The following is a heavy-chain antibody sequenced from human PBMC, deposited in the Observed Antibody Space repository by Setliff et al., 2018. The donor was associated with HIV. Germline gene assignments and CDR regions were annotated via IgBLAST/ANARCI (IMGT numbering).Heavy chain of an antibody. D-gene: IGHD2-21*02. CDR3: SGGACDKGLDP. CDR2: IYYTGTT. V-gene: IGHV4-31*11. CDR1: GGSINTGGYY. Sequence: PSETLSLTCVVSGGSINTGGYYWTWIRQVPGKGLEWIGSIYYTGTTNYNPSLESRLTISIDTSQNHFSLKLTSVTAADTALYFCSGGACDKGLDPWGQGTLVTVSS. J-gene: IGHJ5*02.